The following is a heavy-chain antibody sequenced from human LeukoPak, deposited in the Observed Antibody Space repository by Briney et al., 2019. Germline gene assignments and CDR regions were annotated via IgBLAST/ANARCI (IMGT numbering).Heavy chain of an antibody. Sequence: SETLSLTCTVSGASINNYYWSWIRQPPGKGLEWIGYIYYYGSTNYNPSLKSRVTISVDTSENQFSLRLTSVTAADTAVDYCVRLRGSSGPIDHWGQGTLVTVSS. CDR3: VRLRGSSGPIDH. CDR1: GASINNYY. V-gene: IGHV4-59*01. CDR2: IYYYGST. J-gene: IGHJ4*02. D-gene: IGHD3-22*01.